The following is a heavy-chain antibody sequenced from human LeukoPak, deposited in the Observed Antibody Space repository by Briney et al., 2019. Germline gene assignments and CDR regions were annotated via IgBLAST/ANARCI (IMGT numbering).Heavy chain of an antibody. CDR1: GVTFSSDA. D-gene: IGHD4-23*01. CDR2: IKEDGSEK. J-gene: IGHJ4*02. V-gene: IGHV3-7*01. CDR3: ARLLAPYGGPDY. Sequence: GGALRVSCAASGVTFSSDAMSWVRQAPGKGGEWMAHIKEDGSEKYYVASVKGRFTISRDDAKNSLYLQMNSLRAEDTAVYYCARLLAPYGGPDYWGQGTLVTVSP.